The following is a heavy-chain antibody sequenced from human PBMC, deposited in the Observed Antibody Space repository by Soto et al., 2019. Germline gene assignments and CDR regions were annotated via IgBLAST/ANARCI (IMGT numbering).Heavy chain of an antibody. J-gene: IGHJ6*02. Sequence: EVQLVESGGGLVQPGGSLRLSCAASGFTFSSYSMNWVRQAPGKGLEWVSYISSSSSTIYYADSVKGRFTISRENAKNSLYLQMNSLRDEDTAVYYCARPEYSSSSYSMDVWGQGTTVTVSS. D-gene: IGHD6-6*01. CDR2: ISSSSSTI. CDR3: ARPEYSSSSYSMDV. V-gene: IGHV3-48*02. CDR1: GFTFSSYS.